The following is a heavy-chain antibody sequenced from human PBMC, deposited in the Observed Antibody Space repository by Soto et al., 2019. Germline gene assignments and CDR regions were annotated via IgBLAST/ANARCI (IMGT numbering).Heavy chain of an antibody. J-gene: IGHJ6*02. V-gene: IGHV1-69*13. CDR1: GGAFSISA. D-gene: IGHD5-12*01. Sequence: SVKVSCKASGGAFSISAISWVRQAPGQGLERMGGIMPIFRTPDYAQKYQGRVTVTADESTSTAYMELSGLRSDDTAVYYSARDKDRLQLGGNYYYFLDVGGQGTTVTVSS. CDR2: IMPIFRTP. CDR3: ARDKDRLQLGGNYYYFLDV.